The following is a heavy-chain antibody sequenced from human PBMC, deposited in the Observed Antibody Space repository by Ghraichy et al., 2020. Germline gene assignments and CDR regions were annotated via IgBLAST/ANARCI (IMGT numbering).Heavy chain of an antibody. CDR3: ARARGHSTIRGTFY. V-gene: IGHV4-34*01. D-gene: IGHD5/OR15-5a*01. CDR1: GGSFSDYY. J-gene: IGHJ4*02. CDR2: INQSGST. Sequence: SQTLSLTCAVYGGSFSDYYWTWIRQPPGKGLEWIGEINQSGSTIYNPSLNRRVAISVDTTKNQFSLRLNSVTAADTAVYYCARARGHSTIRGTFYWGQGTLVTVSS.